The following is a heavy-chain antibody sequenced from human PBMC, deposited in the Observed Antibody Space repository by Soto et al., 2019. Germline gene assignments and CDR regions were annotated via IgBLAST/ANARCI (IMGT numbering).Heavy chain of an antibody. Sequence: PSETLSLTCTVSGGSISSSPYYWGWVRQPPGKGLEYIASIFYSGSTYYNPSLKSRVTISVDTSKNQFSLKLSSVTAADTAVYYCARTAHCTSTSCYSGWFDPWGQGTLVTVSS. CDR3: ARTAHCTSTSCYSGWFDP. D-gene: IGHD2-2*01. J-gene: IGHJ5*02. CDR2: IFYSGST. CDR1: GGSISSSPYY. V-gene: IGHV4-39*01.